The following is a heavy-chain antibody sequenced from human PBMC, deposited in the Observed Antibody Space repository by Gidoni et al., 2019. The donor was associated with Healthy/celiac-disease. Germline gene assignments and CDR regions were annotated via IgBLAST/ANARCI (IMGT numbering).Heavy chain of an antibody. CDR1: GDSVTSYW. CDR3: ARLMAQPAVRFDP. D-gene: IGHD2-2*01. V-gene: IGHV5-51*01. Sequence: EVQLVQSGAEGKKRGETRKSPCKGSGDSVTSYWIVWVRQMPGKGLEWMGIIYPVDSDTIYSPSFQGQVTISAAKSISPAYLQWSSLKASDPAMYYCARLMAQPAVRFDPWGQGTLVTVSS. J-gene: IGHJ5*02. CDR2: IYPVDSDT.